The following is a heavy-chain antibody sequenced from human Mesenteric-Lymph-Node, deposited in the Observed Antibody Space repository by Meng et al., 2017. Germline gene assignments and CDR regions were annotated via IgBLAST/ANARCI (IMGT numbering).Heavy chain of an antibody. CDR1: GFTFDDYA. CDR3: ARDHGFLNWFDP. CDR2: ISWNSGSI. V-gene: IGHV3-9*01. D-gene: IGHD2/OR15-2a*01. Sequence: SLKISCAASGFTFDDYAMHWVRQAPGKGLEWVSGISWNSGSIGYADSVKGRFTISRDNAKNTLYLQMNSLRAEDTAVYYCARDHGFLNWFDPWGQGTLVTVSS. J-gene: IGHJ5*02.